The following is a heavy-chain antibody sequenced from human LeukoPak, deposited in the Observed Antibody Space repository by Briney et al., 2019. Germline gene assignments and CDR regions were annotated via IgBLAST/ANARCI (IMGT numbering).Heavy chain of an antibody. CDR2: IWHDASHK. V-gene: IGHV3-33*01. CDR1: GFTFSTYP. D-gene: IGHD3-10*01. J-gene: IGHJ4*02. CDR3: AREIFGAGSYPDY. Sequence: GGSVTLSCAASGFTFSTYPMLWVRQAPGKGREGVALIWHDASHKFYTESVKGRFTISRDNSKNTAYLQMNSLPAEDTAVYYCAREIFGAGSYPDYWGQGSLVIVSS.